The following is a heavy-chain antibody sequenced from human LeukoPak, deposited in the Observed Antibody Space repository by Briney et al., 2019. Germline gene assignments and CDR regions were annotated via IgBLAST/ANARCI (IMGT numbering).Heavy chain of an antibody. CDR3: ARGQVGYCSSTSCPVAMFDP. CDR1: GFTLSSYW. CDR2: INTDGSST. J-gene: IGHJ5*02. V-gene: IGHV3-74*03. D-gene: IGHD2-2*01. Sequence: GGSLRLSCAASGFTLSSYWMHWVRQAPGKGLVWVSRINTDGSSTMYADSVKGRFTISRDNAKNTLYLQMNSLRAEDTALYYCARGQVGYCSSTSCPVAMFDPWGQGTLVTVSS.